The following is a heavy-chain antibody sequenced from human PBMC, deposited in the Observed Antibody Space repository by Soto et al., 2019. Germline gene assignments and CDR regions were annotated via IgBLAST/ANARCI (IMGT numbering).Heavy chain of an antibody. V-gene: IGHV1-69*02. D-gene: IGHD3-10*01. Sequence: QVQLVQSGAEVKKPGSSVKVSCKASGGTFSSYTISWVRQAPGQGLEWMGRIIPILGIANYAQKFQGRVTITADKSTSTAYMELSSLRSEDTAVYYCASPSDYGSGSDWFDPWGQGTLVTVSS. CDR2: IIPILGIA. CDR1: GGTFSSYT. CDR3: ASPSDYGSGSDWFDP. J-gene: IGHJ5*02.